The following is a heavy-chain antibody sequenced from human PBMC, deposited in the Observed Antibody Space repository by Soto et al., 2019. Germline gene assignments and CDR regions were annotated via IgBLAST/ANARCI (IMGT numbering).Heavy chain of an antibody. CDR2: ISSSSSTI. D-gene: IGHD3-10*01. J-gene: IGHJ4*02. Sequence: VQLVESGGGLVQPGGSLRLSCAASGFTFSSYSMNWVRQAPGKGLEWVSYISSSSSTIYYADSVKGRFTISRDNAKNSLYLQMNSLRAEDTAVYYCARTMVRGVFDYWGQGTLVTVSS. V-gene: IGHV3-48*01. CDR3: ARTMVRGVFDY. CDR1: GFTFSSYS.